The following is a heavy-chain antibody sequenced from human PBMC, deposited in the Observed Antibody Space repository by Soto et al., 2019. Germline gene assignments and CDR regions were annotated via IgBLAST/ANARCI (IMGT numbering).Heavy chain of an antibody. Sequence: ASVKVSCKASGYTFTNNDINWVRQAPGQGLGWIGRMNTNTNTTDSAEVFEGRVSLTWDTSISTADMQLNSLKIDDTAVHYCAREVVETSSLWLDPWGQGTLVTVSS. CDR2: MNTNTNTT. CDR3: AREVVETSSLWLDP. J-gene: IGHJ5*02. D-gene: IGHD6-6*01. V-gene: IGHV1-8*01. CDR1: GYTFTNND.